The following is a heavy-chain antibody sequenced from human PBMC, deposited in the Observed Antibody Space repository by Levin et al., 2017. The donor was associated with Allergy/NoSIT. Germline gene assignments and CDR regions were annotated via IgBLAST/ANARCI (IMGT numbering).Heavy chain of an antibody. Sequence: GESLKISCAASGFTFNNYWMSWVRQAPGKGLEWVANIKQEGTEKYYMDSVKGRFTISRDNAKNSLYLQMNSLRAEDTAVYYCARAPNVGLIAAPEDYRGQGTQVTVSS. CDR3: ARAPNVGLIAAPEDY. CDR2: IKQEGTEK. CDR1: GFTFNNYW. V-gene: IGHV3-7*01. D-gene: IGHD6-13*01. J-gene: IGHJ4*02.